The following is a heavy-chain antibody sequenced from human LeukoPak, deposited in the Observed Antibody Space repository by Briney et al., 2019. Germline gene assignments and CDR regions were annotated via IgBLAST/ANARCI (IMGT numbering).Heavy chain of an antibody. J-gene: IGHJ4*02. CDR2: ITSSGSYI. Sequence: PGGSLRLSCAASGFSFSTYSMNWVRQAPGKGLEWVSSITSSGSYIYYADSVKGRFTISRDNAKNSLYPQMNSLRAEDTAVYYCAKGGDGRYYSRADYWGQGTLVTVFS. D-gene: IGHD2-21*01. CDR3: AKGGDGRYYSRADY. V-gene: IGHV3-21*01. CDR1: GFSFSTYS.